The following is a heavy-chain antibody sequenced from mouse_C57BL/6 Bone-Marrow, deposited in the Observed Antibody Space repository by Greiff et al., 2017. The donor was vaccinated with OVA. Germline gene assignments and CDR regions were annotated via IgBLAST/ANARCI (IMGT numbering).Heavy chain of an antibody. J-gene: IGHJ4*01. CDR1: GYTFTSYW. Sequence: VKLQQPGAELVKPGASVKMSCKASGYTFTSYWITWVKQRPGQGLEWIGDIYPGSGSTNYNEKFKSKATLTVDTSSSTAYMQLSSLTSEDSAVYYCAREDYDPLCYAMDYWGQGTSVTVSS. V-gene: IGHV1-55*01. CDR2: IYPGSGST. D-gene: IGHD2-4*01. CDR3: AREDYDPLCYAMDY.